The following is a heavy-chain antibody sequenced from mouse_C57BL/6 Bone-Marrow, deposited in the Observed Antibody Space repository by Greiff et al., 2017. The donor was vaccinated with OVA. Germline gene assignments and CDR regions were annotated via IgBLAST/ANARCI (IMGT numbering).Heavy chain of an antibody. CDR3: ARHEDRYYSNPYYAMDY. Sequence: QVQLQQSGAELVKPGASVKLSCKASGYTFTEYTIHWVKQRSGQGLEWIGWFYPGSGSIKYNEKFKDKATLTADKSSSTVYMELSRLTSEDSAVYFCARHEDRYYSNPYYAMDYWGQGTSGTVSS. D-gene: IGHD2-5*01. CDR1: GYTFTEYT. CDR2: FYPGSGSI. V-gene: IGHV1-62-2*01. J-gene: IGHJ4*01.